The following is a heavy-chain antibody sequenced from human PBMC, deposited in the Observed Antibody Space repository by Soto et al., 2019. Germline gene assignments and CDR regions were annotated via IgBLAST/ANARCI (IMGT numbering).Heavy chain of an antibody. CDR1: GFTFSSYG. J-gene: IGHJ4*02. CDR2: IWYDGSNK. CDR3: AREHIGRYYDFWSGYYHFDY. D-gene: IGHD3-3*01. Sequence: PGGSLRLSCAASGFTFSSYGMHWVRQAPGKGLEWVAVIWYDGSNKYYADSVKGRFTISRDNSKNTLYLQMNSLRAEDTAVYYCAREHIGRYYDFWSGYYHFDYWGQGTLVTVSS. V-gene: IGHV3-33*01.